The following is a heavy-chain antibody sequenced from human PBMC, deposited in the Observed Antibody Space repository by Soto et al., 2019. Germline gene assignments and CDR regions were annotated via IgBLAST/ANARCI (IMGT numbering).Heavy chain of an antibody. CDR3: ARYGSGSYLYHYYYYYLDG. V-gene: IGHV4-34*01. CDR2: INHSGST. CDR1: GGSFSGYY. Sequence: SETLSLTCAVYGGSFSGYYWSWIRQPPGKGLEWIGEINHSGSTNYNPSLKSRVTISVDTSTNQFSLKLSSVTAAGTAVYYCARYGSGSYLYHYYYYYLDGWGKGTTVSVSS. J-gene: IGHJ6*03. D-gene: IGHD3-10*01.